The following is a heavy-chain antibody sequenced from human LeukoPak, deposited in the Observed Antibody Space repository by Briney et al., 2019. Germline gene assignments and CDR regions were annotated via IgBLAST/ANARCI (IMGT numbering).Heavy chain of an antibody. Sequence: GASVKVSCKASGGTFSSYGISWVRQAPGQGLEWMGGIIPIFGTPNYAQKFQGRVTITADESTSTAYMELSSLRSEDTAVYYCAGGSGTITMVRGVFYGMDVWGQGTTVTVSS. V-gene: IGHV1-69*13. CDR3: AGGSGTITMVRGVFYGMDV. D-gene: IGHD3-10*01. J-gene: IGHJ6*02. CDR1: GGTFSSYG. CDR2: IIPIFGTP.